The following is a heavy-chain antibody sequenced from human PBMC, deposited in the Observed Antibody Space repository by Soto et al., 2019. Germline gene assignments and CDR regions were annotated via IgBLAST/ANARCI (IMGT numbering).Heavy chain of an antibody. D-gene: IGHD4-17*01. J-gene: IGHJ6*02. V-gene: IGHV3-30-3*01. Sequence: GGSLRLSCAASGFTFSSYAMHWVRQAPGKGLEWVAVTSYDGTNKYYADSVKGRFTISRDNSKNTLYLQMNSLRAEDTAVYYCARDGGMTTVTTSYYYGMDVWGQGTTVTVSS. CDR3: ARDGGMTTVTTSYYYGMDV. CDR2: TSYDGTNK. CDR1: GFTFSSYA.